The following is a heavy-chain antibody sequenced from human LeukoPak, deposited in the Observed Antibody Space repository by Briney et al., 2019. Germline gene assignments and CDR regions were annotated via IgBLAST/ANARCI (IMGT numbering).Heavy chain of an antibody. D-gene: IGHD6-6*01. CDR3: ASLLQTGIAARHYYFDY. J-gene: IGHJ4*02. CDR1: GGSFSGYY. V-gene: IGHV4-34*09. Sequence: SETLSLTCAVYGGSFSGYYWSWIRQPPGKGLEWIGEINHSGSTYYTSSLKRRVIISVDTSKSQFSLKLSSMTAADTAVYYCASLLQTGIAARHYYFDYWGQGTLVTVSS. CDR2: INHSGST.